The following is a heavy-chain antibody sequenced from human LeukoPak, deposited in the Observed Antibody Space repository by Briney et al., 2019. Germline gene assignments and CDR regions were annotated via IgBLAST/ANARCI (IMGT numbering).Heavy chain of an antibody. Sequence: GGSLRLSCAASGFTFSSYGMHWVRQAPGKGLEWVAFIRYDGSNKYYADSVKGRFTISRDNSKRTVSLQMSSLTPDDTGVYYCAKDRGTIFDVLNFDFDLWGQGALVTVSS. CDR2: IRYDGSNK. V-gene: IGHV3-30*02. CDR1: GFTFSSYG. D-gene: IGHD3-3*02. J-gene: IGHJ4*02. CDR3: AKDRGTIFDVLNFDFDL.